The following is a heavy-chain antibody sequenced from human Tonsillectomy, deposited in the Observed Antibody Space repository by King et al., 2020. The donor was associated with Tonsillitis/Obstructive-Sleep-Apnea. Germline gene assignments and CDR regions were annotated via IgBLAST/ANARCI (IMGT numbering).Heavy chain of an antibody. J-gene: IGHJ4*02. V-gene: IGHV6-1*01. Sequence: VQLQQSGPGLVKPSQTLSLTCAISGDSVSSSRAACDWIRQSPSRGLEWLGKTRYRSKWYNDYAVSVKRRITIKTDTSKNQFSLQLTSVTAEDTAVYCGARDNVELVDCWGQGTLVTVSS. CDR2: TRYRSKWYN. D-gene: IGHD1-26*01. CDR3: ARDNVELVDC. CDR1: GDSVSSSRAA.